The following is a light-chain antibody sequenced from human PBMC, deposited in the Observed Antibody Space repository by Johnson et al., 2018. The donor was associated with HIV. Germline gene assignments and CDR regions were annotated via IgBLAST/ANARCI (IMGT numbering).Light chain of an antibody. Sequence: QPVLTQPPSVSAAPGQKVTISCSGSSSNIGNNYVSWYQQLPGTAPKLLIYDHNTRPSGIPDRFSGSKSGTSATLGITGLQTGVEADYYCGTWDSRLSAGVCGTGTKVTVL. CDR2: DHN. V-gene: IGLV1-51*01. CDR3: GTWDSRLSAGV. CDR1: SSNIGNNY. J-gene: IGLJ1*01.